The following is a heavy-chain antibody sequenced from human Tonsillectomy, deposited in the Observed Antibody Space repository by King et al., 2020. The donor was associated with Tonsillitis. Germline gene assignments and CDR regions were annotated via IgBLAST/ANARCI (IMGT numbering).Heavy chain of an antibody. Sequence: TLKESGPALVKPTQTLTLTCTFSGFSLSTTAMRVSWIRQPPGKALEWLARIDWDDDKFYRTSLKTRLAISKDTSKNQVVLTVTNMDPVDTATYYCARSYGAYGGYFDYWGQGTLVTVSS. V-gene: IGHV2-70*04. CDR1: GFSLSTTAMR. J-gene: IGHJ4*02. CDR2: IDWDDDK. D-gene: IGHD4-17*01. CDR3: ARSYGAYGGYFDY.